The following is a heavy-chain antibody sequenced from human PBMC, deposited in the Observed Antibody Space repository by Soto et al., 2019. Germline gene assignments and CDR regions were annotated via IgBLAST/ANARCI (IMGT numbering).Heavy chain of an antibody. CDR2: IKDDGSEK. CDR3: ARDWGTPGRGSAVGYYYHYGMDV. D-gene: IGHD6-19*01. CDR1: EFTFNTYW. Sequence: EVQLVESGGGLVQPGGSLRLSCLASEFTFNTYWMNWVRQAPGRGLEWVSNIKDDGSEKNYVDSVKGRFTISRDNAKNTLAMHMTSLRGEDTAVYFCARDWGTPGRGSAVGYYYHYGMDVWGQGTTVTVSS. J-gene: IGHJ6*02. V-gene: IGHV3-7*05.